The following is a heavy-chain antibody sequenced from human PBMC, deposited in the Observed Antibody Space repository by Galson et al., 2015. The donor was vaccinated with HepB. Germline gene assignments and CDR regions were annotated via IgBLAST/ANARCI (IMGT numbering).Heavy chain of an antibody. CDR3: ARDGWFRESNFDY. CDR2: ISSSGGTI. D-gene: IGHD3-10*01. CDR1: GFTFSDYY. Sequence: SLRLSCAASGFTFSDYYMSWIRQAPGKGLEWVSYISSSGGTIYYADSVEGRFTISRDNAKNSLYLQMNSLRAEDTAAYYCARDGWFRESNFDYWGQGTLVTVSS. V-gene: IGHV3-11*01. J-gene: IGHJ4*02.